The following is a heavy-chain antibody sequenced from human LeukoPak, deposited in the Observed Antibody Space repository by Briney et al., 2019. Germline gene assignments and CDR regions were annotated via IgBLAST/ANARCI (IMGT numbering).Heavy chain of an antibody. CDR3: ARDSSGYQ. CDR1: GFTFSTYW. V-gene: IGHV3-7*01. D-gene: IGHD3-22*01. CDR2: IKEDGSEK. Sequence: PGGSLRLSCAASGFTFSTYWMSWVRQAPGKGLEWVANIKEDGSEKYYGYSVKGRFTISRDNAKNSLYLEMNSLRVEDTAVYYCARDSSGYQWGQGTLVTVSS. J-gene: IGHJ4*02.